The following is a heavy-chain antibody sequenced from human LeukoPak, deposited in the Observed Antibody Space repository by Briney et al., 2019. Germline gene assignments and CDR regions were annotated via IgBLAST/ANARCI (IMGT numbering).Heavy chain of an antibody. J-gene: IGHJ4*02. D-gene: IGHD6-13*01. Sequence: SETLSLTCTVSGGSISSGSYYWSWIRQPAGKGLEWIGRIYTSGSTNYNPSLKSRVTISVDTSKNQFSLKLSSVTAADTAVYYCARGTYSSSWYFDYWGQGTLVTVSS. CDR2: IYTSGST. CDR3: ARGTYSSSWYFDY. V-gene: IGHV4-61*02. CDR1: GGSISSGSYY.